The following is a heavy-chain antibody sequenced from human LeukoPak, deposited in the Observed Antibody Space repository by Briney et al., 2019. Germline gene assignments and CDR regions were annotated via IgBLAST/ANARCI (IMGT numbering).Heavy chain of an antibody. J-gene: IGHJ4*02. CDR3: AVLFYAVDY. CDR2: IYYSGST. CDR1: GGSISSYY. D-gene: IGHD3-16*01. Sequence: SETLSLTCTVSGGSISSYYWSWIRQPPGKGLEWIGYIYYSGSTNYNPSLKSRVTISVDTSKNQFSLKLSSVTAADTAVYYCAVLFYAVDYWGQGTLVTVSS. V-gene: IGHV4-59*12.